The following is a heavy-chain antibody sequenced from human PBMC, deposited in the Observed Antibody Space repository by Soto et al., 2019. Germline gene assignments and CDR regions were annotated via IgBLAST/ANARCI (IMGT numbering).Heavy chain of an antibody. CDR3: ARALQLGSTVKSSFNWFDP. CDR1: GGTFSSYA. Sequence: ASVKVSCKASGGTFSSYAISWVRQAPGQRLEWMGWINAGNGNTKYSQKFQGRVTITRDTSASTAYMELSSLRSEDTAVYYCARALQLGSTVKSSFNWFDPWGQGTLVTVSS. D-gene: IGHD4-17*01. CDR2: INAGNGNT. J-gene: IGHJ5*02. V-gene: IGHV1-3*01.